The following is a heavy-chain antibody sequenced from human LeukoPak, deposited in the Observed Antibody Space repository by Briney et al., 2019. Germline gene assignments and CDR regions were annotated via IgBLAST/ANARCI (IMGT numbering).Heavy chain of an antibody. CDR3: AKLIQDYDFWSGYFY. CDR2: ISHNGIS. V-gene: IGHV4-38-2*02. CDR1: SFSISTGYY. Sequence: SETLSLTCTVTSFSISTGYYWGWIRQPPGKGLEWIGSISHNGISYYNPSLKSRVTISVDTSKNQFSLKLSSVTAADTAVYYCAKLIQDYDFWSGYFYWGQGTLVTVSS. D-gene: IGHD3-3*01. J-gene: IGHJ4*02.